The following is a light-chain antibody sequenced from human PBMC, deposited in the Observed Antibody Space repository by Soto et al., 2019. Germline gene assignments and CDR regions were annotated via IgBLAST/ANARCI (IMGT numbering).Light chain of an antibody. J-gene: IGKJ2*01. V-gene: IGKV1-39*01. CDR3: QQSYSTPLT. CDR1: QSIGNY. CDR2: GAF. Sequence: DIQMTQSPSPLSASVGDRVSITCRASQSIGNYLNWYQQKPGKAPKLLIYGAFRLQSGVPPRFSGSGSGTDFTLIISSLQPEDFATYYCQQSYSTPLTFGQGTKLEIK.